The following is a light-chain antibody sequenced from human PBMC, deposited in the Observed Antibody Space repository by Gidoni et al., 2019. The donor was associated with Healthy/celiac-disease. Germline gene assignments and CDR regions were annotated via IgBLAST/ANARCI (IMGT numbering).Light chain of an antibody. CDR1: QSVSSN. CDR3: QQYNNWPPACS. V-gene: IGKV3-15*01. CDR2: GAS. Sequence: EIVMTQSPATLSVSPGERATLSCRASQSVSSNLAWYQQKHGQAPRLLIYGASTRATGIPARFSGSGSGTEFTLTISSLQSEDVAVYYCQQYNNWPPACSFGQGTKLEIK. J-gene: IGKJ2*04.